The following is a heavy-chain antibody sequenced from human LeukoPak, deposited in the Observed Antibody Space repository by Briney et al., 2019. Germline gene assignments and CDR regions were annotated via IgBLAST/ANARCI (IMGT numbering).Heavy chain of an antibody. CDR3: ARGPNSNWSGLDF. D-gene: IGHD6-6*01. V-gene: IGHV3-74*01. CDR2: ISPTGSTT. Sequence: GGSLRLSCTASGFSFSGHWMHWARQLPGKGLVWVSRISPTGSTTSYADSVKGRFTVSRDNAKNTLYLQVINLRAEDTAVYYCARGPNSNWSGLDFWGQGTLLTVSS. CDR1: GFSFSGHW. J-gene: IGHJ4*02.